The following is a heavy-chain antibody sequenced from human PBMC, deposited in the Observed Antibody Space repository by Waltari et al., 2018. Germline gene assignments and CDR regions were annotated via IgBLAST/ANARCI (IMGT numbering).Heavy chain of an antibody. CDR3: AAVGLNGIT. CDR2: ISSVGTNT. Sequence: QVLLVESGGGVVQPGKSLTLSCAASGFTFSASTFHWVRQAPGKGLDWVALISSVGTNTSNADSVKGRFSVSRDNPTQTLSLHIRHLRLEDSAVYFCAAVGLNGITWGQGTRVTVSS. CDR1: GFTFSAST. J-gene: IGHJ5*02. V-gene: IGHV3-30-3*01. D-gene: IGHD2-8*01.